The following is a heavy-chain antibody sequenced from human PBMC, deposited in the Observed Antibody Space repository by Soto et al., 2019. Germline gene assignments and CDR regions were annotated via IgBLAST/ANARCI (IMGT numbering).Heavy chain of an antibody. V-gene: IGHV3-23*01. CDR3: ARFYYDSSGYLPSPYYYYYGMDV. D-gene: IGHD3-22*01. Sequence: SLRLSCTVSGFTFSTYVMSWVRQAPGKGLEWVSAISGSGGSAYYADSVKGRFTISRDNSKNSLYLQMNSLRAEDTAVYYCARFYYDSSGYLPSPYYYYYGMDVWGQGTTVTVSS. CDR1: GFTFSTYV. CDR2: ISGSGGSA. J-gene: IGHJ6*02.